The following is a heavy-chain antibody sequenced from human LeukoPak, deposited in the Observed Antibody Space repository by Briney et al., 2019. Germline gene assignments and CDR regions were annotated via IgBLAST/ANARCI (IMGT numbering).Heavy chain of an antibody. CDR3: ARRFYYAMDV. J-gene: IGHJ6*02. CDR1: GYSFTGYF. D-gene: IGHD3-16*01. CDR2: INPNSGDT. Sequence: ASVKVSCKASGYSFTGYFMQWVRQAPGQGLEWMGLINPNSGDTNSAQKFQGRVTMTRDTSISTAYMELSRLRSDDAAVYYCARRFYYAMDVWGQGTTVTVSS. V-gene: IGHV1-2*02.